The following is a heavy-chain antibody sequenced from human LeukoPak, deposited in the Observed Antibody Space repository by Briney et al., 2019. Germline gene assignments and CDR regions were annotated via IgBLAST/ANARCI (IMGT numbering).Heavy chain of an antibody. V-gene: IGHV3-30*04. Sequence: QTGGSLRLSCAASGFTFSSYAMHWVRQAPGKGLEWVAVISYDGSNKYYADSVKGRFTISRDNSKNTLYLQMNSLRAEDTAVYYCARDKSPYSSGWYLIDYWGQGTLVTVSS. CDR2: ISYDGSNK. CDR3: ARDKSPYSSGWYLIDY. J-gene: IGHJ4*02. CDR1: GFTFSSYA. D-gene: IGHD6-19*01.